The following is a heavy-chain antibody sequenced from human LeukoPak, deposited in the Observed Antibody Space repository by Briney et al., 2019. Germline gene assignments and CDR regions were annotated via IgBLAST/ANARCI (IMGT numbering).Heavy chain of an antibody. V-gene: IGHV4-38-2*01. J-gene: IGHJ3*02. CDR3: ARTRGYCSSTSCYPRGAFDI. D-gene: IGHD2-2*01. CDR2: IYHSGST. Sequence: SETLSLTCAVSGYSISSGYYWGWIRQPPGKGLEWIGSIYHSGSTYYNPSLKSRATISVDTSKNQFSLKLSSVTAADTAVYYCARTRGYCSSTSCYPRGAFDIWGQGTMVTVSS. CDR1: GYSISSGYY.